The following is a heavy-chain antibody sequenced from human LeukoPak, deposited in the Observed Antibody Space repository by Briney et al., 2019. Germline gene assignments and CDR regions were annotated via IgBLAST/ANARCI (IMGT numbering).Heavy chain of an antibody. Sequence: GASVKVSCKASGYTFTSYYMHWVRQAPGQGLEWMGIINPSGGSTSYAQKFQGRVTMTRDTSTSTVYMELSSLRSEDTAVYYCARDSPPTGTTAFFDYWGQGTLVTVSS. CDR1: GYTFTSYY. D-gene: IGHD1-1*01. CDR2: INPSGGST. V-gene: IGHV1-46*01. CDR3: ARDSPPTGTTAFFDY. J-gene: IGHJ4*02.